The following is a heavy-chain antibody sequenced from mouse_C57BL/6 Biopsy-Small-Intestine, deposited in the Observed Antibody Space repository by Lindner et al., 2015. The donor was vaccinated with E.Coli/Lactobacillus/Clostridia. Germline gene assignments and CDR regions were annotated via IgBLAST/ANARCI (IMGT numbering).Heavy chain of an antibody. J-gene: IGHJ1*03. Sequence: VQLQESGGGLVRPGGSLKLSCAASGFTFSDYGMHWVRQAPEKGLEWVAYISSGSSTIYYADTVKGRFTISRDNAKNTLFLQMTSLRSEDTAIYYCASSSGYERYWYFDVWGTGTTVTVSS. V-gene: IGHV5-17*01. CDR3: ASSSGYERYWYFDV. D-gene: IGHD2-2*01. CDR1: GFTFSDYG. CDR2: ISSGSSTI.